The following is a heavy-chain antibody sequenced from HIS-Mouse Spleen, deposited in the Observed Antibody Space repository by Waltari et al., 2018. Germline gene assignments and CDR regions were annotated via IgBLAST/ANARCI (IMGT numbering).Heavy chain of an antibody. CDR2: YYSGRT. V-gene: IGHV4-59*01. CDR3: ARASRDLLLPRYFDL. Sequence: QVQLQESGPGLVKPSETLSLTCTVSGGAISSYYWSWIRQPPGKGLEWIGYYSGRTNHSPSLKTRVTISLHTSKHQLSLKLSSVTAADTAVYYCARASRDLLLPRYFDLWGRGTLVTVSS. J-gene: IGHJ2*01. CDR1: GGAISSYY.